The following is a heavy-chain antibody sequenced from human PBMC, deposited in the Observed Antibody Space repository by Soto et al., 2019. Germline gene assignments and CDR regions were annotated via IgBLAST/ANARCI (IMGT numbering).Heavy chain of an antibody. Sequence: QVQLVESGGGVVQPGRSLRLSCAASGFSFSSYAMHCVRQAPGKGLEWVAVISYDGSNKYYADSVKGRFTISRDNSKNTLYLHMNSLRTEDTAVYYCARGVLPRREYYYGMDVWGQGTTVTVSS. V-gene: IGHV3-30-3*01. CDR2: ISYDGSNK. J-gene: IGHJ6*02. D-gene: IGHD1-26*01. CDR3: ARGVLPRREYYYGMDV. CDR1: GFSFSSYA.